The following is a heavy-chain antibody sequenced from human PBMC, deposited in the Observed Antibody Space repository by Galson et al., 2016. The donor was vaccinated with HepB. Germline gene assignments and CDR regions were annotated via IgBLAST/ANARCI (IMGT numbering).Heavy chain of an antibody. CDR3: ARARVVRGIYDAFNM. CDR1: GFPFSDFG. Sequence: SLRLSCAVSGFPFSDFGMTWVRQAPGKGLEWVSYVSGSGGSAYLADSVKGRFSISRDNSKNTLYLQMYSLRPGDTAIYYCARARVVRGIYDAFNMWGQGTVVTVSS. J-gene: IGHJ3*02. D-gene: IGHD2-21*01. CDR2: VSGSGGSA. V-gene: IGHV3-23*01.